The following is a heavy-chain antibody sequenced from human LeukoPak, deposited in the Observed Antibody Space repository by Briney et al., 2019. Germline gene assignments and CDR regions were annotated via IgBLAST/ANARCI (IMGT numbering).Heavy chain of an antibody. D-gene: IGHD3-3*01. CDR1: GYTFTSCD. J-gene: IGHJ4*02. CDR2: MNPNSGNT. V-gene: IGHV1-8*03. CDR3: ARGRLEWLSQSLVYFDY. Sequence: ASVKVSCKASGYTFTSCDINWVRQATGQGREWIGWMNPNSGNTGYAQKIQGRVTITRNTSISTGYMELSSLRSEDTAVYYCARGRLEWLSQSLVYFDYWCQGTLGTVS.